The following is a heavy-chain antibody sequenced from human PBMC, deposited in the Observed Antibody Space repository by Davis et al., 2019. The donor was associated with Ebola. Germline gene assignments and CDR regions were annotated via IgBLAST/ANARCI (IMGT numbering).Heavy chain of an antibody. CDR2: FRSKAYGGTT. V-gene: IGHV3-49*04. J-gene: IGHJ4*02. Sequence: GGSLRLSCTASGFTFGDYAMSWVRQAPGKGLEWVGFFRSKAYGGTTEYAASVKGRFTISRDDSKSIAYLQMNSLKTEDTAVYYCTRGTVGADYWGQGTLVTVSS. D-gene: IGHD4-17*01. CDR3: TRGTVGADY. CDR1: GFTFGDYA.